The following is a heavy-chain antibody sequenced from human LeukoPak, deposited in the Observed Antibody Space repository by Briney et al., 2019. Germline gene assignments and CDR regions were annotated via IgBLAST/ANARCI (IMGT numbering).Heavy chain of an antibody. D-gene: IGHD3-16*02. CDR1: GGTFSSYA. V-gene: IGHV1-69*04. CDR3: AREPLWGSYRRYYFDY. Sequence: SVKVSCKASGGTFSSYAISWVRQAPGQGLEWMGRIIPILGIANYAQKFQGRVTITADKSTSTAYMELSSLRSDDTAVYYCAREPLWGSYRRYYFDYWGQGTLVTVSS. J-gene: IGHJ4*02. CDR2: IIPILGIA.